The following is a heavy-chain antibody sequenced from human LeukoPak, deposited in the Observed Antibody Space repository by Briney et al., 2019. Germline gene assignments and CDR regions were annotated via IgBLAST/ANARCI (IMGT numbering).Heavy chain of an antibody. CDR2: ISSSSSYI. CDR3: ARAGKYSSSWYDY. D-gene: IGHD6-13*01. Sequence: GGSLRLSCAASGFTFSSYSMNWVRQAPGKGLEWVSSISSSSSYIYYADSVKGRFTISRDNAKNTLYVQMNSLRAEDTAVYYCARAGKYSSSWYDYWGQGTLVTVSS. J-gene: IGHJ4*02. CDR1: GFTFSSYS. V-gene: IGHV3-21*01.